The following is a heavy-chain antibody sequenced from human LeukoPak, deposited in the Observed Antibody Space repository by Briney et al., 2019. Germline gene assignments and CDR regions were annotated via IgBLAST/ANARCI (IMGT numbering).Heavy chain of an antibody. Sequence: GGSLRLSCAASGSTFSRYAMSWVRQAPGKGLEWLSAISECDGSTYYADSVKGRFTISRDNSKNTLYLQMNSLGADDTAVYFCAKDISQGYTFGSIEEDYWGQGTLVTVSS. J-gene: IGHJ4*02. D-gene: IGHD5-18*01. V-gene: IGHV3-23*01. CDR3: AKDISQGYTFGSIEEDY. CDR1: GSTFSRYA. CDR2: ISECDGST.